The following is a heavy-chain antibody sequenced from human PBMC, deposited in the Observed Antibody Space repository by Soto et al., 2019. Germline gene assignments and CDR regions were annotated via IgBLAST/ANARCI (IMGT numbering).Heavy chain of an antibody. CDR2: ISGSGGST. Sequence: GGSLRLSCAASGFTFSSYAMSWFRQAPGKGLEWVSAISGSGGSTYYADSVKGRFTISRDNSKNTLYLQMNSLRAEDTAVYYCAKDGYYGLYYFDYWGQGTLVTVSS. D-gene: IGHD3-10*01. CDR1: GFTFSSYA. CDR3: AKDGYYGLYYFDY. V-gene: IGHV3-23*01. J-gene: IGHJ4*02.